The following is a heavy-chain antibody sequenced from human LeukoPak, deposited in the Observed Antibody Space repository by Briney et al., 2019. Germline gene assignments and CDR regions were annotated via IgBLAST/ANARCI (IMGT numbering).Heavy chain of an antibody. Sequence: ASVKVSFKASGYTFTGYYMHWVRQAPGQGLEWMGWINPNSGGTNYAQKFQGRVTMTRDTSISTAYMELSRLRSDDTAVYYRARVEGPYQLPEGDYFDYWGQGTLVTVSS. CDR2: INPNSGGT. CDR1: GYTFTGYY. CDR3: ARVEGPYQLPEGDYFDY. J-gene: IGHJ4*02. V-gene: IGHV1-2*02. D-gene: IGHD2-2*01.